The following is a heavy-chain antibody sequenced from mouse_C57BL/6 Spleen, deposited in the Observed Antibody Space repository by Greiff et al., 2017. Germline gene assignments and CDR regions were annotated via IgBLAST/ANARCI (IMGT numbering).Heavy chain of an antibody. CDR3: ARYIADYDYCFDY. J-gene: IGHJ2*01. D-gene: IGHD2-4*01. CDR2: ISNKTNGYTT. CDR1: GFTFTDYY. Sequence: KPVESGGGLVQPWGSLSLSCSASGFTFTDYYMSWVRQPPGKALEWLGFISNKTNGYTTEYSSSVKGRFTISRDNSQSILYLQMNALRAEDSAMYYCARYIADYDYCFDYWGQGTTLTVSS. V-gene: IGHV7-3*01.